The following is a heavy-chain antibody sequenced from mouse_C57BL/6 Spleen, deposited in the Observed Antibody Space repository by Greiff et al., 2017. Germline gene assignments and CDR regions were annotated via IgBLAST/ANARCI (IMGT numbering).Heavy chain of an antibody. CDR1: GFTFSDYG. V-gene: IGHV5-17*01. D-gene: IGHD1-1*01. Sequence: EVKLMESGGGLVKPGGSLKLSCAASGFTFSDYGMHWVRQAPEQGLEWVAYISSGSSTIYYADTVKGRFTISRDNAKNTLFLQMTSLRSEDTAMYYCARNYYGFDYWGQGTTLTVSS. J-gene: IGHJ2*01. CDR2: ISSGSSTI. CDR3: ARNYYGFDY.